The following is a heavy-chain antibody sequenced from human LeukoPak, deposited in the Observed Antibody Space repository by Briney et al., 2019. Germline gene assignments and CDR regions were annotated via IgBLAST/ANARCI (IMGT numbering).Heavy chain of an antibody. Sequence: GGSLRLSCAASGFTFSSYGMHWVRQAPGKGLEWVAFIRYDGSNKYYADSVKGRSTISRDNSKNTLYLQMNSLRAEDTAVYYCAKDWQQLDDYWGQGTLVTVSS. V-gene: IGHV3-30*02. CDR1: GFTFSSYG. CDR3: AKDWQQLDDY. D-gene: IGHD6-13*01. J-gene: IGHJ4*02. CDR2: IRYDGSNK.